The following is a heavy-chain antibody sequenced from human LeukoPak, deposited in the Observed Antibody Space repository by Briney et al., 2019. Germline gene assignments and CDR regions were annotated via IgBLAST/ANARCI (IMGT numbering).Heavy chain of an antibody. CDR3: ARSQDIVVVVAALDY. Sequence: SVKVSCKASGGTCSSYAISWVRQAPGRGLEWMGGIIPIFGTANYAQKFQGRVTITADESTSTAYMELSSLRSEDTAVYYCARSQDIVVVVAALDYWGQGTLVTVSS. D-gene: IGHD2-15*01. J-gene: IGHJ4*02. CDR1: GGTCSSYA. CDR2: IIPIFGTA. V-gene: IGHV1-69*13.